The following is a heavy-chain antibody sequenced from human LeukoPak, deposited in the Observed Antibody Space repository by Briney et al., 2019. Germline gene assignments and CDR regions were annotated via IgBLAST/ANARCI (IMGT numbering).Heavy chain of an antibody. CDR2: ISWDGGST. V-gene: IGHV3-43*01. J-gene: IGHJ4*02. CDR3: AKDLTLRIVGATTFDY. Sequence: TGGSLRLSCAASEFTFDDYTMHWVRQAPGKGLEWVSLISWDGGSTYYADSVKGRFTISRDNSKNSLYLQMNSLRTEDTALYYCAKDLTLRIVGATTFDYWGQGTLVTVSS. CDR1: EFTFDDYT. D-gene: IGHD1-26*01.